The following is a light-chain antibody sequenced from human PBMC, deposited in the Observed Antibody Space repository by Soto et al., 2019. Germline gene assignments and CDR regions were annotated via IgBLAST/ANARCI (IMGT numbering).Light chain of an antibody. CDR2: AAS. CDR3: QQSYSIPWT. V-gene: IGKV1-39*01. CDR1: QSISSY. Sequence: DIQMTHSPSTLSASVRYRVTFTFRASQSISSYLNWYQQKPGKAPKVLIYAASSLQSGVPSRFSGSGSGTDFTLTISSLQPEDFATYYCQQSYSIPWTFGQGTKVDIK. J-gene: IGKJ1*01.